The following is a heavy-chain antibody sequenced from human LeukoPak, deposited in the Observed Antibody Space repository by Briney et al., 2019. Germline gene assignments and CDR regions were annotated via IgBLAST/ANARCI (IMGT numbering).Heavy chain of an antibody. D-gene: IGHD3-3*01. V-gene: IGHV4-34*01. J-gene: IGHJ5*02. Sequence: SETLSLTCAVYGGSFSGYYWSWIRQPPGKGLEWIGEINHSGSTNYNPSLKSRVTISVDTSKNQFSLKLSSVTAADTAVYYCAGGHYDFWSGYAAGWFDPWGQGTLVTVSS. CDR3: AGGHYDFWSGYAAGWFDP. CDR2: INHSGST. CDR1: GGSFSGYY.